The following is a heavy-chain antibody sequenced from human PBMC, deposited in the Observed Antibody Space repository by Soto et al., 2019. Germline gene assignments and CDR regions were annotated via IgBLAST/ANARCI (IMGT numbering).Heavy chain of an antibody. CDR3: ARDPGDYGDYYFDY. V-gene: IGHV3-30-3*01. J-gene: IGHJ4*02. CDR1: EITFSPHA. CDR2: ISHDGGQI. D-gene: IGHD4-17*01. Sequence: QVHLEESGGAMVQPGRSLRLSCVASEITFSPHAMHWVRQVPGKGLEWLAIISHDGGQIFYADSVKGRFSISRDNSKNTVYLQMNNLRTEDTAVYYCARDPGDYGDYYFDYWGQGTLVTVSS.